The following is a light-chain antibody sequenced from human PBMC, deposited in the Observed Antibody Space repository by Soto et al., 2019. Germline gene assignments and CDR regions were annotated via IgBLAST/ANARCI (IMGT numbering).Light chain of an antibody. J-gene: IGKJ5*01. CDR1: QDISTW. CDR2: GAS. CDR3: QQSYSIPIT. V-gene: IGKV1-12*01. Sequence: DVQMTQSPSSVSASVGDRVTITCRASQDISTWLAWYQQKPGKAPSLLIYGASNLQRGVPSRFSGRGSGTEFTLTISSLQPEDFATYHCQQSYSIPITFGQGTRLEI.